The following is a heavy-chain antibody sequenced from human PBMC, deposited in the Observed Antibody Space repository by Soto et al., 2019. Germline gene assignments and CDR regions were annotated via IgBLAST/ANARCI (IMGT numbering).Heavy chain of an antibody. J-gene: IGHJ3*02. CDR2: IIPILGIA. D-gene: IGHD6-6*01. CDR3: AGGIAARTTGKTFDI. CDR1: GGTFSSYT. Sequence: GASVKVSCKASGGTFSSYTISWGRQAPGQGLEWMGRIIPILGIANYAQKFQGRVTITADKSTSTAYMELSSLRSEDTAVYYCAGGIAARTTGKTFDIWGQGTMVTVSS. V-gene: IGHV1-69*02.